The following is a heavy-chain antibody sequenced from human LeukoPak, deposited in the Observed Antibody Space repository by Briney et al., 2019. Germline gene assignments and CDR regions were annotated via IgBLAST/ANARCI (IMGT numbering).Heavy chain of an antibody. CDR2: IKEDGTRK. V-gene: IGHV3-7*01. D-gene: IGHD3-22*01. CDR3: ARGDYYDSSGYYSTFDY. Sequence: GGSLRLSCAASGFTFSSSWMHWVRQAPGKGLEWVANIKEDGTRKNYMDSVKGRFTISRDNAKNSLYLQMNSLRAEDTAVYYCARGDYYDSSGYYSTFDYWGQGTLVTVSS. J-gene: IGHJ4*02. CDR1: GFTFSSSW.